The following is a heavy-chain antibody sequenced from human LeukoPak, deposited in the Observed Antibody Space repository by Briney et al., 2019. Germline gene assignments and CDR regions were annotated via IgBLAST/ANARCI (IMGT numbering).Heavy chain of an antibody. V-gene: IGHV3-48*02. CDR1: GLTFSSYN. D-gene: IGHD6-19*01. CDR2: ISNSGSMI. J-gene: IGHJ4*02. CDR3: ARGPISGWSADY. Sequence: PGGSLRLAWAVSGLTFSSYNMNWVRQAPGKGLEWVSYISNSGSMISYADSVKGRFTLSRDDAKNSLYLQMNSLRDENTAVYYCARGPISGWSADYWGQGTLVTVSS.